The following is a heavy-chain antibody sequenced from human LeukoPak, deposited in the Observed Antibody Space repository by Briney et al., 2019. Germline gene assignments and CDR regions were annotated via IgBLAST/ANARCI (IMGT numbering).Heavy chain of an antibody. CDR3: TTAPTRTWLPYFGY. V-gene: IGHV3-15*01. Sequence: GGSLRLSCAASGFTFTDAWVSWVRQAPGKGLEWVARITASGTENYAAPVKARFTASRDDSKTTVYLQMKSLTTDDTAVYYCTTAPTRTWLPYFGYWGQGTVVTVSS. D-gene: IGHD5-24*01. J-gene: IGHJ4*02. CDR1: GFTFTDAW. CDR2: ITASGTE.